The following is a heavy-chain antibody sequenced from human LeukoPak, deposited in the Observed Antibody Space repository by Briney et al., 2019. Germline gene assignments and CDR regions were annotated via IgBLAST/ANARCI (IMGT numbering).Heavy chain of an antibody. V-gene: IGHV4-39*01. CDR3: ARHATGKGELLRLFDY. CDR1: GGSISSSSYY. J-gene: IGHJ4*02. CDR2: IYYSGST. Sequence: PSETLSLTCTVSGGSISSSSYYWGWIRQPPGKGLEWIGSIYYSGSTYYNPSLKSRVTISVDTSKNQFSLKLSSVTAADTAVYYCARHATGKGELLRLFDYWGQGTLVTVSS. D-gene: IGHD1-26*01.